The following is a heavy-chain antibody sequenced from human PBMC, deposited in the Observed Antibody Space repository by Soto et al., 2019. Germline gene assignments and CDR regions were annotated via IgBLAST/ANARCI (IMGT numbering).Heavy chain of an antibody. CDR2: IWYDGSNK. CDR1: GFTFSSYG. D-gene: IGHD4-17*01. CDR3: ARDFDYGDPMYYYYGMDV. V-gene: IGHV3-33*01. Sequence: QLGGSLRLSCAASGFTFSSYGMHWVRQAPGKGLEWVAVIWYDGSNKYYADSVKGRFTISRDNSKNTLYLQMNSLSAEDTAVYYCARDFDYGDPMYYYYGMDVWGQGTTVTVSS. J-gene: IGHJ6*02.